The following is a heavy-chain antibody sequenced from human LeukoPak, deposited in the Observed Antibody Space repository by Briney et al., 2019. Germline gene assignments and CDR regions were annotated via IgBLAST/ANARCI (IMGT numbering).Heavy chain of an antibody. CDR2: ISYDGSNQ. CDR1: GFTFSSYA. Sequence: GGPLRLSCAPSGFTFSSYAMHWVRHAPGKGLEWVAVISYDGSNQYYADSVKGRFTISRDNYKDTLYLQMNSLRAEDTAVYYCAKVKVPAATYYYFGMDVWGQGTTVTVSS. J-gene: IGHJ6*02. CDR3: AKVKVPAATYYYFGMDV. D-gene: IGHD2-2*01. V-gene: IGHV3-30*18.